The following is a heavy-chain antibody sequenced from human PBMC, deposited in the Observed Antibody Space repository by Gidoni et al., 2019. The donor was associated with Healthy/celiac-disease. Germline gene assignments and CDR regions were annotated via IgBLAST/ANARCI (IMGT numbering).Heavy chain of an antibody. CDR2: IYSGGST. CDR1: GFTVSSNY. V-gene: IGHV3-66*02. D-gene: IGHD3-9*01. Sequence: EVQLVESGGGLVQPGGSLRPSCAASGFTVSSNYMSWVRQAPGKGLEWVSVIYSGGSTYYADSVKGRFTISRDNSKNTLYLQMNSLRAEDTAVYYCARDPSHYDILTGYSDDAFDIWGQGTMVTVSS. J-gene: IGHJ3*02. CDR3: ARDPSHYDILTGYSDDAFDI.